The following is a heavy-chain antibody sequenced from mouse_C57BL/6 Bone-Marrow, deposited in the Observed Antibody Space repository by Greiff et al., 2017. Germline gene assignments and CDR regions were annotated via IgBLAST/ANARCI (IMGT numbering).Heavy chain of an antibody. D-gene: IGHD2-2*01. J-gene: IGHJ2*01. V-gene: IGHV3-8*01. CDR3: ARGEGMVTLFDY. CDR1: GYSITSDY. CDR2: ISYSGST. Sequence: VHVKQSGPGLAKPSQTLSLTCSVTGYSITSDYWNWIRKFPGNKLEYMGYISYSGSTYYNPSLKSRISITRDTSKNQYYLQLNSVTTEDTATYYCARGEGMVTLFDYWGQGTTLTVSS.